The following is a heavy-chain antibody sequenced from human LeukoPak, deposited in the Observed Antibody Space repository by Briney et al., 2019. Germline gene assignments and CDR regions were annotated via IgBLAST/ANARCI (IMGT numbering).Heavy chain of an antibody. V-gene: IGHV3-30*03. J-gene: IGHJ6*03. D-gene: IGHD3-16*01. Sequence: GGSLRLSCAASGFTFSSYGMHWVRQAPGKGLEWVAVISYDGSNKYYADSVKGRFTISRDNSKNTLYLQMNSLRAEDTAVYYCALPGRGDMYYYYYMDVWGKGTTVTVSS. CDR3: ALPGRGDMYYYYYMDV. CDR1: GFTFSSYG. CDR2: ISYDGSNK.